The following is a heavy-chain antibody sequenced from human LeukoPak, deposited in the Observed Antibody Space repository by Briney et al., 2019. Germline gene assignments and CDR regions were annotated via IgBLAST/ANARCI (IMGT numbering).Heavy chain of an antibody. D-gene: IGHD3-10*01. CDR3: ASSRFYYGSGTHFDY. J-gene: IGHJ4*02. V-gene: IGHV1-69*13. CDR1: GGTFSSYA. CDR2: IIPIFGTA. Sequence: SVKVSCKASGGTFSSYAISWVRQAPGQGLEWMGGIIPIFGTANYAQKFQGRVTITADESTSTAYMELSCLRSEDTAVYYCASSRFYYGSGTHFDYWGQGTLVTVSS.